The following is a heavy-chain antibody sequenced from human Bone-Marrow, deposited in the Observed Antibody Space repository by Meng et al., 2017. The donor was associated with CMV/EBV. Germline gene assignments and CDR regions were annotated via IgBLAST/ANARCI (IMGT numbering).Heavy chain of an antibody. D-gene: IGHD6-6*01. CDR1: GGSFSGYY. Sequence: SQTLSLTCAVYGGSFSGYYWSGIRQPPGKGLEWIGEINHSGSTNYNPSLKSRVTISVDTSKNQFSLKLSSVTAADTAVYYCARGARLAVWGQGTTVTVSS. CDR3: ARGARLAV. CDR2: INHSGST. J-gene: IGHJ6*02. V-gene: IGHV4-34*01.